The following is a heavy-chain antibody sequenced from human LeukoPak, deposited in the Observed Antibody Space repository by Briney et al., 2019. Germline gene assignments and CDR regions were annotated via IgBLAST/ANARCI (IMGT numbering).Heavy chain of an antibody. CDR3: ARGPSRFLEWLIDP. D-gene: IGHD3-3*01. Sequence: ASVKVSCKASGYTFTSYDINWVRQATGQGLEWRGWTNPNSGGTNYAQKFQGRVTMTRDTSISTAYMELSRLRSDDTAVYYCARGPSRFLEWLIDPWGQGTLVTVSS. CDR1: GYTFTSYD. J-gene: IGHJ5*02. CDR2: TNPNSGGT. V-gene: IGHV1-2*02.